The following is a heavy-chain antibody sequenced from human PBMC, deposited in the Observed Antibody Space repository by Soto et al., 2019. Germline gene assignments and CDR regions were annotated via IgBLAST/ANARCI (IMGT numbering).Heavy chain of an antibody. V-gene: IGHV3-23*01. CDR3: ATDPNLPAGGESGDYVALNYFDS. Sequence: EVQLLESGGGLVQPGGSLRLSCAASGFTFSSYAMSWVRQAPGKVLEWVSAISGSGFNTYYADSVKGRFTISRDNSKNTVYVQLNSLRVDDKAVYYCATDPNLPAGGESGDYVALNYFDSWGQGTLVTVSS. CDR2: ISGSGFNT. D-gene: IGHD4-17*01. CDR1: GFTFSSYA. J-gene: IGHJ4*02.